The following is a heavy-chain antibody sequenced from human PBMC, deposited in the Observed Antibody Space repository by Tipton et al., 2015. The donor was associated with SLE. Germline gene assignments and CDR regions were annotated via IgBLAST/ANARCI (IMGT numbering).Heavy chain of an antibody. CDR1: GGSFSGYY. CDR3: ARGSKLRFLEWSRGSFDY. CDR2: INHSGST. V-gene: IGHV4-34*01. D-gene: IGHD3-3*01. J-gene: IGHJ4*02. Sequence: TLSLTCAVYGGSFSGYYWSWIRQPPGKGLEWIGEINHSGSTNYNPSLKSRVTISVDTSKNQFSLKLGSVTAADTAVYYCARGSKLRFLEWSRGSFDYWGQGTLVTVSS.